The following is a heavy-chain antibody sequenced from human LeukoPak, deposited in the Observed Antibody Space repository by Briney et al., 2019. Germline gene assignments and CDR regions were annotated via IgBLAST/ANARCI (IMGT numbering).Heavy chain of an antibody. V-gene: IGHV3-30-3*01. Sequence: PGGSLRLSCAASGFTFSSYDMHWVRQAPGKGLEWVAVISYDGSNKYYADSVKGRFTISRDNSKNTLYLQMNSLRAEDTAVYYCARVYGSGIRHFDYWGQGTPVTVSS. D-gene: IGHD3-10*01. CDR1: GFTFSSYD. CDR3: ARVYGSGIRHFDY. J-gene: IGHJ4*02. CDR2: ISYDGSNK.